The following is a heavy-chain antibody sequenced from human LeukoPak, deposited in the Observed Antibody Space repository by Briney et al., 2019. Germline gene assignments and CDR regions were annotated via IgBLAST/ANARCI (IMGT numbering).Heavy chain of an antibody. CDR2: MYSSGNT. Sequence: SETLSLTCTVSGGSISSYYWSWIRQPAGKGLEWIGRMYSSGNTNYNPSLKSRVTISGDTSKRQFSLKLSSVTAADTAVYYCASLLTGYYSIDYWGQGTLVTVSS. CDR3: ASLLTGYYSIDY. V-gene: IGHV4-4*07. J-gene: IGHJ4*02. CDR1: GGSISSYY. D-gene: IGHD3-9*01.